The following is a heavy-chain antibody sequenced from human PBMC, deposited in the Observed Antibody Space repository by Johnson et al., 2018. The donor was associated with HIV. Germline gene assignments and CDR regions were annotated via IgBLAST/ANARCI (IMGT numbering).Heavy chain of an antibody. J-gene: IGHJ3*02. CDR1: GFTFSSYA. V-gene: IGHV3-13*01. CDR3: ARGGAVIGTDDAFDI. Sequence: VQLVESGGGLVQPGRSLRLSCAASGFTFSSYAMSWVRQAPGKGLEWVSAIGTAGDTYYPGSVKGRFTISRENAKNSLYLQMNSLRAGDTAVDYCARGGAVIGTDDAFDIWGQGTMVTVSS. CDR2: IGTAGDT. D-gene: IGHD3-16*02.